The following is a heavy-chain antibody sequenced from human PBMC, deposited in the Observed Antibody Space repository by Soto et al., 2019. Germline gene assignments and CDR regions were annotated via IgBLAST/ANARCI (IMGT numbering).Heavy chain of an antibody. CDR1: GFTFSSYG. J-gene: IGHJ4*02. V-gene: IGHV3-30*18. CDR3: AKGSGYCDY. CDR2: ISYDGSNK. D-gene: IGHD3-22*01. Sequence: LRLSCAASGFTFSSYGMHWVRQAPGKGLEWVAVISYDGSNKYYADSVKGRFTISRDNSKNTLYLQMNSLRAEDTAVYYCAKGSGYCDYWGQGTLVTVSS.